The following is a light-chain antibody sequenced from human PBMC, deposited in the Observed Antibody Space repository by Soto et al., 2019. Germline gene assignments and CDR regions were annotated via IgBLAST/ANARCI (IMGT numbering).Light chain of an antibody. CDR3: STWDDNLSVV. CDR2: DVT. Sequence: QSVLTQPRSVSGSPGQSVTISCTGTGSDVGGYNSVSWYQLHPGKAPKFMIYDVTKRPSGVPDRFSGSKSGNTASLTISGLQAEDEADYYCSTWDDNLSVVFGGGTKLTVL. CDR1: GSDVGGYNS. J-gene: IGLJ2*01. V-gene: IGLV2-11*01.